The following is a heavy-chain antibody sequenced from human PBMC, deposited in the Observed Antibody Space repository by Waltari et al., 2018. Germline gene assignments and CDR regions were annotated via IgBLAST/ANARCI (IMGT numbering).Heavy chain of an antibody. CDR2: VNPDTGYA. J-gene: IGHJ4*02. CDR3: ARDRTTMAARPGDY. CDR1: GYIFTNYY. V-gene: IGHV1-2*02. Sequence: QVLLVQSGAEVKKPGASVKVSCKASGYIFTNYYLHWVRQAPGQGPEWMGWVNPDTGYANYAHNCRGRVTMTWDTSINTAFMDLSGLKADDTAVYYCARDRTTMAARPGDYWGQGTLVTVSS. D-gene: IGHD6-6*01.